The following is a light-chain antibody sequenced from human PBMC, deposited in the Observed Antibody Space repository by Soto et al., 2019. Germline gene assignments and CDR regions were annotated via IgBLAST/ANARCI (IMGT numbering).Light chain of an antibody. J-gene: IGKJ4*02. CDR2: GAS. Sequence: IVLNQSPSTVPLAPGERATLSCRASQSVSNNYLAWYQQKPGQAPRLLIYGASNRATGIPDRCSGSGSGTVFTLTISRLEPEDFAVYYCQPYGSSGTFGGGTKVDIK. CDR3: QPYGSSGT. CDR1: QSVSNNY. V-gene: IGKV3-20*01.